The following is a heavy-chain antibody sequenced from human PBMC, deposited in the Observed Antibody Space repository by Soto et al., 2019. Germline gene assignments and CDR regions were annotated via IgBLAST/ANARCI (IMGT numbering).Heavy chain of an antibody. CDR1: GDSFSSGGYY. V-gene: IGHV4-31*03. CDR2: IYYSGST. J-gene: IGHJ3*02. Sequence: QVQLQESGPGLVKPSQTLSLTCTVSGDSFSSGGYYWSWIRQHPGKGLEWIGYIYYSGSTYYNPSLQSRLTISVDTSKNQFSLKLSSVTAADTAVYYCASNDYDSSGYYGAFDIWGQGTMVTVSS. CDR3: ASNDYDSSGYYGAFDI. D-gene: IGHD3-22*01.